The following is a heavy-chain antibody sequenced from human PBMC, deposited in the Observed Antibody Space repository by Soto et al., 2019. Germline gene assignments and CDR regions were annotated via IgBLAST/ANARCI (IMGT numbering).Heavy chain of an antibody. D-gene: IGHD2-15*01. CDR3: ASHPVGYCSGGICYWFDP. V-gene: IGHV1-69*12. J-gene: IGHJ5*02. CDR1: GGTFSSYA. Sequence: QVQLVQSGAEVKKPGSSVQVSCKASGGTFSSYAISWVRQAPGQGLEWMGGIIPIFGTANYAQKFQGRVTITADESTSTAYMELSSMRSEDTAVYYCASHPVGYCSGGICYWFDPLGQGTLVTVSS. CDR2: IIPIFGTA.